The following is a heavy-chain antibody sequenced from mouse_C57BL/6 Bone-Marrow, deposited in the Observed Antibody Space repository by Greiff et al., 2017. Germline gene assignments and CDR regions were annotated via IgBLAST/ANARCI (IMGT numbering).Heavy chain of an antibody. Sequence: QVQLQQSGAELARPWASVSLSCKASGYTFTSYGISWVKQRTGQGLEWLGEIYPRSGNTYYYDQFKGKATLTSDKSSSTAYMELLSLTSEDSAVYFCARPIYYRYCDVWGTGTTVTVSA. CDR2: IYPRSGNT. CDR1: GYTFTSYG. D-gene: IGHD2-1*01. V-gene: IGHV1-81*01. J-gene: IGHJ1*03. CDR3: ARPIYYRYCDV.